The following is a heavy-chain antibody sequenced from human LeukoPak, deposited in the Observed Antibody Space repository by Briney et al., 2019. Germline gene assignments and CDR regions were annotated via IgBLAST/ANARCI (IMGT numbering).Heavy chain of an antibody. Sequence: HSGRSLRLSCAASGFTFSSYGMHWVRQTPGKGLEWVAVISYDGSNKYYADSVKGRFTISRDNAKNSLYLQMNSLRAEDTAVYYCARGPPLFDPWGQGTLVTVSS. CDR1: GFTFSSYG. CDR3: ARGPPLFDP. CDR2: ISYDGSNK. V-gene: IGHV3-30*03. J-gene: IGHJ5*02.